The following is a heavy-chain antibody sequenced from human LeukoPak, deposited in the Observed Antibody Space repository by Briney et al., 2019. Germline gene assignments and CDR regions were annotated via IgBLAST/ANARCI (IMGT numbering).Heavy chain of an antibody. D-gene: IGHD2/OR15-2a*01. CDR3: ISAVQGTTYFDH. CDR1: GFTISTYW. CDR2: IYLGDAHA. V-gene: IGHV5-51*01. J-gene: IGHJ4*02. Sequence: GESLKISCKSSGFTISTYWIGWVRQMPGKGLEWLGLIYLGDAHATTSPSSFQGQVTFSADKSISTAYLQWRSLKASDSGMYYCISAVQGTTYFDHWGQGIRVTVSS.